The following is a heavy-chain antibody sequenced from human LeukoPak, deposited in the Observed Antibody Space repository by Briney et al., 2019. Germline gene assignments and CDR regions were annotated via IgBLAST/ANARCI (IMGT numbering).Heavy chain of an antibody. CDR1: GFTFSYYS. V-gene: IGHV3-48*02. J-gene: IGHJ3*01. CDR2: SNTDGTI. CDR3: VRDRDYAFDF. Sequence: GGSLRLSCAASGFTFSYYSMNWVRQAPGKGLEWISYSNTDGTISYADSVKGRFAISRDNAENSLYLQMNSLRDEDTAVYFCVRDRDYAFDFWGQGTMVTVSS.